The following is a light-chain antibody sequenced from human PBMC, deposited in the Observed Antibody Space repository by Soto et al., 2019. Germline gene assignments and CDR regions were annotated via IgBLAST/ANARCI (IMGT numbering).Light chain of an antibody. CDR3: QKYDDAPLT. CDR2: AAS. V-gene: IGKV1-27*01. Sequence: DIQMTQSPSSLSASVGDRVTITCRAGHDMNIYLDWYQQKPGKVPKLLIAAASTLQSGVPSRFSGSGSGTDFTLTISSLQPEDVATYYCQKYDDAPLTFGGGTQVAIK. J-gene: IGKJ4*01. CDR1: HDMNIY.